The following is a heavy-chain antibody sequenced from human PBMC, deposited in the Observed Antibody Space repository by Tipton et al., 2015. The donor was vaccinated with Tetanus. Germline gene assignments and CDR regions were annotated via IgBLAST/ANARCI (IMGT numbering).Heavy chain of an antibody. V-gene: IGHV3-30*18. Sequence: SLRLSCAASGFTFSSYGMHWVRQAPGKGLEWVAVISYDGSNKYYADSVKGRFTISRDNSKNTLYLQMNSLRAEDTAVYYCAKDVAAAALDYWGQGTLVTVSS. J-gene: IGHJ4*02. D-gene: IGHD6-13*01. CDR1: GFTFSSYG. CDR3: AKDVAAAALDY. CDR2: ISYDGSNK.